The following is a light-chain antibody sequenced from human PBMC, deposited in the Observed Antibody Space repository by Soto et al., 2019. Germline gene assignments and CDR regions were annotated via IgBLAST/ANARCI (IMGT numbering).Light chain of an antibody. J-gene: IGLJ3*02. CDR2: LNSDGSH. CDR3: QTWGTGIRV. Sequence: QPVLTQSPSDSAYLGASVNLTCTLSSGHSSYAIAWHQQQPEKGPRYLMKLNSDGSHSKGDGIPDRLSGSSSGAERYLTISSLQSQDEADYYCQTWGTGIRVFGGGTKLTVL. V-gene: IGLV4-69*01. CDR1: SGHSSYA.